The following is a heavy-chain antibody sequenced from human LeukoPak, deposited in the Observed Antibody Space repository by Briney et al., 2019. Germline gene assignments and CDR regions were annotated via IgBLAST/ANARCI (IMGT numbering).Heavy chain of an antibody. CDR3: AREFDYSTSGAGY. Sequence: KPGGSLRLSCAASGFTFSSYSMNWVRQAPGKGLEWVSSISSSSSYIYYADSVKGRFTISRDNAKNSLYLQMNSLRAEDTAVYYCAREFDYSTSGAGYWGQGTLVAVSS. D-gene: IGHD4-11*01. V-gene: IGHV3-21*01. CDR2: ISSSSSYI. CDR1: GFTFSSYS. J-gene: IGHJ4*02.